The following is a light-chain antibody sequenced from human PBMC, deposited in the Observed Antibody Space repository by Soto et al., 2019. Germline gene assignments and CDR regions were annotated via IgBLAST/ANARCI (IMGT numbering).Light chain of an antibody. CDR1: QSISSW. J-gene: IGKJ1*01. CDR3: QHYNSYSEA. V-gene: IGKV1-5*01. Sequence: DIQMTQSPSSVSASVGDRVTITCRASQSISSWLAWYQQKPGKAPKLLIYAASTLQSGVPSRFSGSGSGTEFTLSISSLQPEDFATYYCQHYNSYSEAFGQGTKVDTK. CDR2: AAS.